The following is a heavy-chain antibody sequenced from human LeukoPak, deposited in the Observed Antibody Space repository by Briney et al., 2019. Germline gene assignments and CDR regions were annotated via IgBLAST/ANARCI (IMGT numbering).Heavy chain of an antibody. CDR2: ISGSSLYI. V-gene: IGHV3-21*01. CDR3: ARDPPYYDNSGYYYDY. J-gene: IGHJ4*02. CDR1: GGSISSSS. Sequence: PSETLSLTCTVSGGSISSSSYYWGWLRQPPGKGLEWVSSISGSSLYIYYADSVKGRFTISRDNAKNSLYLQMNSLRDEDTAVYYCARDPPYYDNSGYYYDYWGQGTLVTVSS. D-gene: IGHD3-22*01.